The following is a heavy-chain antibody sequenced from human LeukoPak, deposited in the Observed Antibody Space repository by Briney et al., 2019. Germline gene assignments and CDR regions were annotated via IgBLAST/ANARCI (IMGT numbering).Heavy chain of an antibody. Sequence: PSETLSLTCTVSGGSISSGSYYWSWIRQPAGKGLEWIGRIYTSGSTNYNPSLKSRVTISVDTSKNQFSLKLSSVTAADTAVYYCARDLGPRFDPWGQGTLVTVSS. CDR2: IYTSGST. CDR1: GGSISSGSYY. V-gene: IGHV4-61*02. CDR3: ARDLGPRFDP. J-gene: IGHJ5*02.